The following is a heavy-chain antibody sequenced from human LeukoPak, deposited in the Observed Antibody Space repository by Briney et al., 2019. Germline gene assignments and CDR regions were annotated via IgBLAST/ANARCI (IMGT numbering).Heavy chain of an antibody. CDR2: IYHSGST. V-gene: IGHV4-4*02. J-gene: IGHJ6*04. CDR3: ARDQEVVVVPAALDV. D-gene: IGHD2-2*01. CDR1: GVSISSSNW. Sequence: PSETLSLTCAVSGVSISSSNWWRWVRQPPGEGLEWIGEIYHSGSTNYNPSLKSRVTISVDKSKNQFSLKLSSVTAADTAVYYCARDQEVVVVPAALDVWGKGTTVTVSS.